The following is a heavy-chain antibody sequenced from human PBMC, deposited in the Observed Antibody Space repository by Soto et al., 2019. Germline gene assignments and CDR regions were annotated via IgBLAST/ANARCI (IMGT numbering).Heavy chain of an antibody. CDR3: ARLYDYSNYGAYYYGMDV. Sequence: SETLSLTXTVSGDSISSSSYYWGWIRQPRGKGLEWIGSIYYSGSTYYNPSLKSRATISVDTSDNQFSLKLSSVTAADTAVYYCARLYDYSNYGAYYYGMDVWGQGTTVTVSS. D-gene: IGHD4-4*01. CDR2: IYYSGST. CDR1: GDSISSSSYY. J-gene: IGHJ6*02. V-gene: IGHV4-39*01.